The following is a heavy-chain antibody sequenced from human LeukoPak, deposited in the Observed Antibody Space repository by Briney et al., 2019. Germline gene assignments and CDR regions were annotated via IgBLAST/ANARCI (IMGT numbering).Heavy chain of an antibody. V-gene: IGHV3-72*01. CDR3: GRDTSTAIDY. Sequence: GGSLRLSCAASGFTFSSYAMSWVRQAPGKGLEWIARTTNRPNAHTTSYAASVRGRFTVSRDDSNNLLHLQMSSLKSDDTAVYYCGRDTSTAIDYWGRGTLVTVSS. CDR1: GFTFSSYA. J-gene: IGHJ4*02. D-gene: IGHD5-18*01. CDR2: TTNRPNAHTT.